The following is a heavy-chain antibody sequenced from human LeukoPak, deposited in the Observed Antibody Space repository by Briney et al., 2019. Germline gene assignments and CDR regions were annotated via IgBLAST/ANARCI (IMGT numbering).Heavy chain of an antibody. V-gene: IGHV3-23*01. CDR3: AKGGYTTWFDP. Sequence: PGGSLRLSCAAPAFTFSSYWMTWVRQAPGKGLEWVSSISATLGATHYADSVRGRFTISRDNSKNTLYLEMNSLRAEDTAVYYCAKGGYTTWFDPWGQGTLVTVSS. CDR2: ISATLGAT. J-gene: IGHJ5*02. CDR1: AFTFSSYW. D-gene: IGHD2-15*01.